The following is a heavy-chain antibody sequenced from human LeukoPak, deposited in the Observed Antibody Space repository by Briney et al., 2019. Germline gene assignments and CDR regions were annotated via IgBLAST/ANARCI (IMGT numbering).Heavy chain of an antibody. CDR3: ARPSTKYSSSSGYFQH. Sequence: SETLSLTCIVSGGSVTFSSYYWGWIRQPPGKGLEWIGSIDYSGSTYYNASLKSRLTISVDTSKNQFSLKLSSVTAADTAVYYCARPSTKYSSSSGYFQHWGQGTLVTVSS. CDR1: GGSVTFSSYY. CDR2: IDYSGST. J-gene: IGHJ1*01. D-gene: IGHD6-6*01. V-gene: IGHV4-39*01.